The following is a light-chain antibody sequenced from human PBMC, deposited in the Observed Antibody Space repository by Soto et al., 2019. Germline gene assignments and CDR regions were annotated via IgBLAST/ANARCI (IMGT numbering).Light chain of an antibody. CDR2: DAS. CDR1: QTVSSNF. Sequence: EIVLTQSPGTLSLSPGERGTVSCRASQTVSSNFLAWYQQKPGQAPRLLIFDASTRATGIPDRFSGSGSGTDFTLTITRLEPEDFAVFYCQQYGTSEIIFGQGTRLEIK. J-gene: IGKJ5*01. CDR3: QQYGTSEII. V-gene: IGKV3-20*01.